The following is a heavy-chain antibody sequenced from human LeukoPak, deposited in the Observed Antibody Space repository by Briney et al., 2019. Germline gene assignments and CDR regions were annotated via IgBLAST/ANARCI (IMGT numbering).Heavy chain of an antibody. Sequence: SQTLSLTCAISGGSVSSNSAAGNWMRQSPSRGREGRGRTYYRAKWYNDDAVSVRSRISINPDTSKPQFSLPLNSVTPEAKAVYYCARDGDSSGAGPYMAVWGKGTTVTVSS. CDR1: GGSVSSNSAA. CDR2: TYYRAKWYN. V-gene: IGHV6-1*01. J-gene: IGHJ6*03. CDR3: ARDGDSSGAGPYMAV. D-gene: IGHD6-19*01.